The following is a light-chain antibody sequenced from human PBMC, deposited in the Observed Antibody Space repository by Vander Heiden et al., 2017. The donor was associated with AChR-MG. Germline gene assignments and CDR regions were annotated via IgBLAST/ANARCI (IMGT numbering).Light chain of an antibody. Sequence: LPAPPDETTTLAGLARQSINNNLAWYQQRPGQAPRLLIYGASTRATGIPARFSGSGSGTEFTLTISSLQSEDFAIYYCQQYYAWPRTFGQGTKVEVK. CDR3: QQYYAWPRT. V-gene: IGKV3-15*01. CDR2: GAS. CDR1: QSINNN. J-gene: IGKJ1*01.